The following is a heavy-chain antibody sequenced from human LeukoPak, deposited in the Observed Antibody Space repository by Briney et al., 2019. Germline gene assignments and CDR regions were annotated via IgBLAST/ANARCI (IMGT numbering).Heavy chain of an antibody. Sequence: PGRSLRLSCAASGFTFSSYAMHWVRQAPGKGLEWVAVISYDGSNKYYADSVKGRFTISRDNSKNTLYLQMNSLRAEDTAVYYCARALAPGPIMVRGVKVGWFDPWGQGTLVTVSS. D-gene: IGHD3-10*01. CDR1: GFTFSSYA. J-gene: IGHJ5*02. CDR2: ISYDGSNK. V-gene: IGHV3-30-3*01. CDR3: ARALAPGPIMVRGVKVGWFDP.